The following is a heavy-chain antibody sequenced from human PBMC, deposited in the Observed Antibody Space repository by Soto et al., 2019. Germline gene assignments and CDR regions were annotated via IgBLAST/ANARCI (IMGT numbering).Heavy chain of an antibody. CDR1: GGSISSSSYY. Sequence: SETLSLTCTVSGGSISSSSYYWGWIRQPPGKGLEWIGSIYYSGSTYYNPSLKSRVTISVDTSKNQFSLKLSSVTAADTAVYYCARCTRHYYYDSSGFVDYWGQGTLVTVSS. J-gene: IGHJ4*02. CDR2: IYYSGST. CDR3: ARCTRHYYYDSSGFVDY. V-gene: IGHV4-39*01. D-gene: IGHD3-22*01.